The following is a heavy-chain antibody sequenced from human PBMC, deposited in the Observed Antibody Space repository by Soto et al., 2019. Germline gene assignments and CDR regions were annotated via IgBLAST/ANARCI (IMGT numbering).Heavy chain of an antibody. V-gene: IGHV3-33*01. Sequence: QVQLVESGGGVVQPGRSLRLSCAASGFTFSSYGMHWVRQAPGKGLEWVAVIWYDGSNKYYADSVKGRFTISRDNSKNTLYLQMNSRRAEDTAVYYCARDPTYYYGSGSYSYFDLWGRGTLVTVSS. D-gene: IGHD3-10*01. CDR2: IWYDGSNK. CDR1: GFTFSSYG. CDR3: ARDPTYYYGSGSYSYFDL. J-gene: IGHJ2*01.